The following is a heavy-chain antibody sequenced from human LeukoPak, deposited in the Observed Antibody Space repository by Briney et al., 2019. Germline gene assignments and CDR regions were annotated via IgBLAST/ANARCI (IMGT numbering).Heavy chain of an antibody. D-gene: IGHD3-22*01. V-gene: IGHV4-59*01. CDR2: IYYSGST. CDR3: ARAGYYYDSSGYYEGAYYFDY. J-gene: IGHJ4*02. CDR1: GGSISSYH. Sequence: SETLSLTCTVSGGSISSYHWSWIRQPPGKGLEWIGYIYYSGSTNYNPSLKSRVTISVDTSKNQFSLKLSSVTAADTAVYYCARAGYYYDSSGYYEGAYYFDYWGQGTLVTVSS.